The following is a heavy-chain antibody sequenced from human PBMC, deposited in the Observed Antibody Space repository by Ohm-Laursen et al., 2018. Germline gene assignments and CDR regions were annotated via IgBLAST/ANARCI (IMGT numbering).Heavy chain of an antibody. V-gene: IGHV3-7*03. Sequence: SLRLSCTASGFTFSNFWMSWVRQAPGKGLEWVASIKQDGTEKHYVESMQGRFTISRDNAKNSLYLQMNSLRAEDTAVYYCARGGRWKHAFDIWGQGTMVTVSS. D-gene: IGHD2-15*01. J-gene: IGHJ3*02. CDR1: GFTFSNFW. CDR2: IKQDGTEK. CDR3: ARGGRWKHAFDI.